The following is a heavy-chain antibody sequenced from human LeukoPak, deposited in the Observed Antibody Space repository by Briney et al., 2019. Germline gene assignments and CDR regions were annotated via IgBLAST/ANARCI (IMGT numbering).Heavy chain of an antibody. D-gene: IGHD4-17*01. CDR1: GYTFTDYF. V-gene: IGHV1-2*02. CDR2: INPNSGGT. J-gene: IGHJ4*02. Sequence: ASVKVSCKASGYTFTDYFIHCVPQAPGQGLEWMGWINPNSGGTKYAQNFLGRFIMTRDTSISTAYMKLSSLRSDDTAVFYCARDPSQGYGNWGQGTLVTVSS. CDR3: ARDPSQGYGN.